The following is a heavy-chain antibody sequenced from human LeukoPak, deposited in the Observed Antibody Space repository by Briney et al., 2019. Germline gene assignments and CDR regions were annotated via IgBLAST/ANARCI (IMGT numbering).Heavy chain of an antibody. V-gene: IGHV4-59*01. Sequence: SETLSLTCTVSGGSISSYYWSWIRQPPGKGLEWIGYIYYSGSTNYNPSLKSRVTISVDTSKNQFSLKLSSVTAADTAVYYCARNYCSGGSCYPEYFQHWGQGTLVTVSS. CDR1: GGSISSYY. CDR2: IYYSGST. D-gene: IGHD2-15*01. CDR3: ARNYCSGGSCYPEYFQH. J-gene: IGHJ1*01.